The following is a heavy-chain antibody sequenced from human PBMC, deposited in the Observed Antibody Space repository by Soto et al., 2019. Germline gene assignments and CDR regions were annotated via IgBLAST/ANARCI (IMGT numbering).Heavy chain of an antibody. CDR2: ILPMFDTA. CDR1: GGTFSSYA. J-gene: IGHJ4*02. CDR3: ARSLTYYYETSGYYLGNI. Sequence: QVQLVQSGAEVKKPGSSVKVSCKASGGTFSSYAFSWVRQAPGQGLEWMGGILPMFDTANYAQKFQDRVTISADESTSTAYMELSSLTSEDTAVYYCARSLTYYYETSGYYLGNIWGQGTLVTVSS. V-gene: IGHV1-69*01. D-gene: IGHD3-22*01.